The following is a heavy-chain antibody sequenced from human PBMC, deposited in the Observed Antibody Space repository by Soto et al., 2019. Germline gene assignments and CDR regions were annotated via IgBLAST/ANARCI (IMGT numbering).Heavy chain of an antibody. CDR2: ITSSGTTI. Sequence: EAQLVESGGGLVQPGGSLRLSCAASGFTFSVYTMHWVRQSPGKGLEWISSITSSGTTISYAXSVKGRFTISRDNAKXXXXLQMDTLRDEDTAVYYCARDGYSTSSDWPWFDPWGQGTLVTVSS. V-gene: IGHV3-48*02. CDR1: GFTFSVYT. D-gene: IGHD6-6*01. J-gene: IGHJ5*02. CDR3: ARDGYSTSSDWPWFDP.